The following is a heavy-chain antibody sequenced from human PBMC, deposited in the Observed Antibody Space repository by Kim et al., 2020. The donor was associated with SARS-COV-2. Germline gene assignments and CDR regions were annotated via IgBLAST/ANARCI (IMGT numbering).Heavy chain of an antibody. CDR2: INRSGSSK. Sequence: GGSLRLSCAASGFTLSSYEMNWVRQAPGKGLEWVSYINRSGSSKHYADSVKGRFTISRDNAKNSLYLQMNSLRAEDTAVYYCAREVTTTPDAFGIWGAGTLGTASS. D-gene: IGHD4-17*01. CDR3: AREVTTTPDAFGI. J-gene: IGHJ3*02. CDR1: GFTLSSYE. V-gene: IGHV3-48*03.